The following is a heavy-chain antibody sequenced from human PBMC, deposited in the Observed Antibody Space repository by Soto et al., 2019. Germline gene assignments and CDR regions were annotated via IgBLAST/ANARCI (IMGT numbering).Heavy chain of an antibody. Sequence: PSDTLSLTCTLTSGSISINNWWSWVRQSPVKGREWIGGIYPGGRTNFHPSLMNRLTISLDKSGNQYSLILTSVTPTDTAVFYCAGERGSITVRGPFDMWGQATLVTV. D-gene: IGHD3-10*01. CDR2: IYPGGRT. CDR1: SGSISINNW. CDR3: AGERGSITVRGPFDM. J-gene: IGHJ3*02. V-gene: IGHV4-4*02.